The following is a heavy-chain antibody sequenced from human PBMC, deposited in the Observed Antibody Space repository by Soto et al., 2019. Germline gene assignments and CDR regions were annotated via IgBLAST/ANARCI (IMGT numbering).Heavy chain of an antibody. Sequence: GGSLRLSCAASGFTFSNYAMNWVRQAPGKGLEWVSGISATTDSTYYADSVKGRFTISRDSSKTTLFLQMDSLRAEDTAVYFCAKVSEGSMITFGGVIASWGQGTLVTVSS. CDR3: AKVSEGSMITFGGVIAS. D-gene: IGHD3-16*01. CDR2: ISATTDST. CDR1: GFTFSNYA. J-gene: IGHJ5*01. V-gene: IGHV3-23*01.